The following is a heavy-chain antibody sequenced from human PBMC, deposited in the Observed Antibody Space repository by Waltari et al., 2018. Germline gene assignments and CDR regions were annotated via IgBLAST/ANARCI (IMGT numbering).Heavy chain of an antibody. CDR1: GGSFSGYS. D-gene: IGHD6-13*01. V-gene: IGHV4-34*01. J-gene: IGHJ4*02. CDR3: ARGLRTNSGYSSSWYRGLYFDY. Sequence: QVQLQQWGAGLLKPSETLSLTCAVYGGSFSGYSWSWIRQPPGKGMGWIGESNHSGSTNYNPSLKSRVTISVDTSKNQFSLKLSSVTAADTAVYYCARGLRTNSGYSSSWYRGLYFDYWGQGTLVTVSS. CDR2: SNHSGST.